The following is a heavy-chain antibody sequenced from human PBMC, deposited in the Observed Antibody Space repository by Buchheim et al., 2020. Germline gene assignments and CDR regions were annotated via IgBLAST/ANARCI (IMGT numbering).Heavy chain of an antibody. CDR1: GFTFSNYG. CDR2: IRYDVTYK. Sequence: QVQLVESGGGVVQPGRSLRLSCAASGFTFSNYGMHWVRQAPGKGLEWVAFIRYDVTYKYYADSVKGRFNISRVSSKNTLYLQMTSLRAEDTAVYYCAKDLGTEYDIFDYWGQGTL. V-gene: IGHV3-30*02. D-gene: IGHD3-9*01. CDR3: AKDLGTEYDIFDY. J-gene: IGHJ4*02.